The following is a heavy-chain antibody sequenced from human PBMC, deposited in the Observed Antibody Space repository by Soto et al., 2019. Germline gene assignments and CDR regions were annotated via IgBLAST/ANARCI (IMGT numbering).Heavy chain of an antibody. CDR1: GYTFTSYA. Sequence: ASVKVSCKASGYTFTSYAMHWVRQAPGQRLEWMGWINAGNGNTKYSQKFQGRVTITRDTSASTAYMELSSLRSEDTAVYYCARSIVVVPAAPYNWFDPWGQGTLVTAPQ. V-gene: IGHV1-3*01. D-gene: IGHD2-2*01. CDR3: ARSIVVVPAAPYNWFDP. CDR2: INAGNGNT. J-gene: IGHJ5*02.